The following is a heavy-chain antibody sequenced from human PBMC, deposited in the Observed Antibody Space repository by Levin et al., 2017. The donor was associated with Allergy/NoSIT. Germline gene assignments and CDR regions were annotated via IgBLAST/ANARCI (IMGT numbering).Heavy chain of an antibody. V-gene: IGHV3-15*01. CDR2: IKSRTDGGTT. CDR1: GFTFSSAW. Sequence: HGESLKISCAASGFTFSSAWMSWVRQAPGKGLEWIGRIKSRTDGGTTDYAAPVEGRFTISRDDSKNMLYLQMNSLKTEDTAVYYCATSYDYVWGSYFNYWGQGKLVTVPS. CDR3: ATSYDYVWGSYFNY. D-gene: IGHD3-16*01. J-gene: IGHJ4*02.